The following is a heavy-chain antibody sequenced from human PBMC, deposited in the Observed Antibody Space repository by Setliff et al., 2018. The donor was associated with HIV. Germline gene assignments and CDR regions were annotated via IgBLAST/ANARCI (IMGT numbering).Heavy chain of an antibody. CDR1: GGTFSSYP. CDR2: IIPIFGTT. CDR3: AKPSLEWSPNWFDP. Sequence: SVKVSCKASGGTFSSYPISWVRQAPGQGLERMGGIIPIFGTTHYAQKFQGRVTVTADESTSTAYMQLSSLRSDDTAVYYCAKPSLEWSPNWFDPWGQGTLVTVSS. D-gene: IGHD3-3*01. V-gene: IGHV1-69*13. J-gene: IGHJ5*02.